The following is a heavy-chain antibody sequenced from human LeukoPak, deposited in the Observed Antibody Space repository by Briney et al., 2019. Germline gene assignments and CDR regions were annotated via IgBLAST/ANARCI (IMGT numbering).Heavy chain of an antibody. V-gene: IGHV4-34*01. Sequence: SETLSLTCAVYGGSFSGNFWSWVRQPPGKGLEWIGEINHRGNTNYNPSLKSRVTISVDTSKNQFSLKLSSVTAADTAVYYCAGVPESVGINYFDSWGQGTQVTVSS. D-gene: IGHD1-1*01. J-gene: IGHJ4*02. CDR2: INHRGNT. CDR1: GGSFSGNF. CDR3: AGVPESVGINYFDS.